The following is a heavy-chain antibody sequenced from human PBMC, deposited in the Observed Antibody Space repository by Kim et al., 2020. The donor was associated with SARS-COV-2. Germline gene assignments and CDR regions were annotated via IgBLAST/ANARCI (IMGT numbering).Heavy chain of an antibody. CDR2: IYPYDSDT. V-gene: IGHV5-51*01. J-gene: IGHJ3*02. Sequence: GESLKISCKGSGYNFLTYWIAWVRQMPGKGLEWMGIIYPYDSDTIYSPSFQGRVTISVDKSMSAAYLHWSSLKASDTAMYFCATRQGDAFDIWGLGTSVT. CDR1: GYNFLTYW. CDR3: ATRQGDAFDI.